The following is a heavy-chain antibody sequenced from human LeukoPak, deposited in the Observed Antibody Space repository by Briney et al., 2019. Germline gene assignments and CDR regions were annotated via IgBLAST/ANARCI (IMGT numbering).Heavy chain of an antibody. D-gene: IGHD4-17*01. CDR3: ARDGDYGDYVEDY. V-gene: IGHV1-69*04. CDR2: IIPILGIA. J-gene: IGHJ4*02. CDR1: GGTFSSYT. Sequence: SVKVSCKASGGTFSSYTISWVRQAPGQGLEWMGRIIPILGIANYAQKFQGRVTITADKSTSTAYMELSSLRSDDTAVYYCARDGDYGDYVEDYWGQGTLVTVSS.